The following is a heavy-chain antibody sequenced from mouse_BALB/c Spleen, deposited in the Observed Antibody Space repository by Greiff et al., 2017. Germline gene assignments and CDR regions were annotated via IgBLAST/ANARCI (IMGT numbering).Heavy chain of an antibody. CDR2: IWSGGST. CDR3: ATIYDGYYPYAMDY. Sequence: VKLMESGPGLVQPSQSLSITCTVSGFSLTSYGLHWVRQSPGKGLEWLGVIWSGGSTDYNAAFISRLSISKDNSKSQVFFKMNSLQADDTAIYYCATIYDGYYPYAMDYWGQGTSVTVSS. V-gene: IGHV2-4-1*01. J-gene: IGHJ4*01. D-gene: IGHD2-3*01. CDR1: GFSLTSYG.